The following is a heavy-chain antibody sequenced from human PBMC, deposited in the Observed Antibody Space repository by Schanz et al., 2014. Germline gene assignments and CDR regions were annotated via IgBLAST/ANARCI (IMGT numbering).Heavy chain of an antibody. V-gene: IGHV1-46*01. Sequence: QVQLVQSGAEVKKPGASVKVSCKASGYTLSAYSLHWVRQAPGQGLEWMGIVNPSVRGTHFAREFQGRVTVTSDTSTSTVYMELSGLRSDDTAVYYCSRVQDDILTGSEYYYGMDVWGQGTTVTVSS. J-gene: IGHJ6*02. D-gene: IGHD3-9*01. CDR1: GYTLSAYS. CDR3: SRVQDDILTGSEYYYGMDV. CDR2: VNPSVRGT.